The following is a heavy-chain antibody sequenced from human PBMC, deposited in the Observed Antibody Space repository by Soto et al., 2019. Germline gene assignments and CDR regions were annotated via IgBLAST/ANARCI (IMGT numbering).Heavy chain of an antibody. CDR1: GFTVSSNY. Sequence: EVQLVESGGGLVQPGGSLRLSCAASGFTVSSNYMSWVRQAPGKGLEWVSVIYSGGSTYYADSVKGRFTISRDNSKNTLYLQMNSLRAEDTAVYYCGRGREGYYDFWSGYSRYYYYMDVWGKGTTVTVSS. CDR2: IYSGGST. V-gene: IGHV3-66*01. D-gene: IGHD3-3*01. J-gene: IGHJ6*03. CDR3: GRGREGYYDFWSGYSRYYYYMDV.